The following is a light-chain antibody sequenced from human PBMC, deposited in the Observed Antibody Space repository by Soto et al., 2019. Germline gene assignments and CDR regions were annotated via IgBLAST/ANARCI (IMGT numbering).Light chain of an antibody. V-gene: IGKV3-15*01. Sequence: EMVLPQSPATLSLAQLARSPRXFLASQSVSSYLAWYQQKPGQAPRLLIYGASTRATGIPARFSGSGSGTEFTLTISSLQSEDFAVYYCQQYNNWLWTFGQGTKVDIK. CDR2: GAS. CDR3: QQYNNWLWT. J-gene: IGKJ1*01. CDR1: QSVSSY.